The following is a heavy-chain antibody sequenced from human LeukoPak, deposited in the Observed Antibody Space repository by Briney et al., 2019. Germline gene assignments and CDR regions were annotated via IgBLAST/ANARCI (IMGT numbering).Heavy chain of an antibody. D-gene: IGHD3-22*01. Sequence: ASVKVSCKASGYTFTSYDINWVRPATGQGLEWMGWMNPNSGNTGYAQKSQGRVTMTRNTSISTAYMELSSLRSEDTAVYYCARSWEEYYYDSSGYYGDDYWGQGTLVTVSS. CDR1: GYTFTSYD. CDR2: MNPNSGNT. CDR3: ARSWEEYYYDSSGYYGDDY. J-gene: IGHJ4*02. V-gene: IGHV1-8*01.